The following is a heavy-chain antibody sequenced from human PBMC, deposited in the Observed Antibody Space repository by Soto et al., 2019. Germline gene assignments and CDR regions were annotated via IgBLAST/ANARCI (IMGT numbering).Heavy chain of an antibody. V-gene: IGHV4-30-2*01. CDR3: ARSDVRPISESMGPSYFLDS. Sequence: QLQLQESGSGLVKASQTLSLTCAVSGDSISSGGYSWNWIRQPPGKGLEWIGYIYHTGSTSYNPSLKSRVIMSVDRSKNQFSLKLSSVTAADTAVYYCARSDVRPISESMGPSYFLDSWGQGTLVTVSS. CDR1: GDSISSGGYS. J-gene: IGHJ4*02. CDR2: IYHTGST. D-gene: IGHD1-26*01.